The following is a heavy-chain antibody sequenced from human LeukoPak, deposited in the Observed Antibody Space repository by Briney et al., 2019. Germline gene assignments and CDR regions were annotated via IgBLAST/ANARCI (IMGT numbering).Heavy chain of an antibody. D-gene: IGHD3-10*01. V-gene: IGHV4-38-2*02. Sequence: SETLSLTCTVSGYSISSGYFWGWVRQPPGKGLEWIGSTYHSGSTYYNPSLKSRVTISVDTSKNQFSLKLRSVTAADTAVYYCAKFASGRLSYFDYWGQGTLVTVSS. CDR2: TYHSGST. CDR1: GYSISSGYF. J-gene: IGHJ4*02. CDR3: AKFASGRLSYFDY.